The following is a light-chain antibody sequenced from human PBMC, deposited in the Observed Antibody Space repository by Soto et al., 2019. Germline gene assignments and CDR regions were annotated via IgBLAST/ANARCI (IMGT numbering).Light chain of an antibody. Sequence: EIVLTQSPGTLSLSPGERATLSCRASQSLSGGYLAWFQQKPGQTPRLLIYSASNRATGIPDRFSGSGSGTDFTLTISRLKPEGFVVYYCQQNGSLPITFGQGTRLEIK. CDR3: QQNGSLPIT. V-gene: IGKV3-20*01. J-gene: IGKJ5*01. CDR2: SAS. CDR1: QSLSGGY.